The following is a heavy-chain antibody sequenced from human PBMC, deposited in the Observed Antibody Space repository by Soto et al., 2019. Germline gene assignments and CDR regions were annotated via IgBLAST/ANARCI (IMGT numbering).Heavy chain of an antibody. Sequence: GASVKVSCKASGGTFSSYAISWVRQAPGQGLEWMGGIIPIFGTANYAQKFQGRVTTTADESTSTAYMELSSLRSEDTAVYYCARVGPVIVGARTPYYYYGMDVWGQGTTVTVSS. J-gene: IGHJ6*02. CDR2: IIPIFGTA. D-gene: IGHD1-26*01. CDR3: ARVGPVIVGARTPYYYYGMDV. V-gene: IGHV1-69*13. CDR1: GGTFSSYA.